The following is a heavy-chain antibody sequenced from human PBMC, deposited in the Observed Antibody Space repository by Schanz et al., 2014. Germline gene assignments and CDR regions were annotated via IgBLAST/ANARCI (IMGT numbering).Heavy chain of an antibody. D-gene: IGHD2-15*01. CDR2: ISYDRYNE. V-gene: IGHV3-30*18. J-gene: IGHJ4*02. Sequence: QVQLVESGGGVVQPGRSRRLSCEASGFTFSSYGMHWVRQAPGKGLEWVAVISYDRYNEGYADSVKGRFSISRDNSQNTLYLLMDSLSPEDTAVYSCAKDTGYYQGAARYCFDYWGLGTLVTVSS. CDR1: GFTFSSYG. CDR3: AKDTGYYQGAARYCFDY.